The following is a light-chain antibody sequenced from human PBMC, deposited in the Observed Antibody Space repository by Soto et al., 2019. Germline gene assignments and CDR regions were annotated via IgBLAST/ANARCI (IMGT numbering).Light chain of an antibody. J-gene: IGKJ1*01. Sequence: EIVMTQSPVTLSVSPGERATLSCRASQTVNTYLAWYQHRPGQAPRLLIYGTSARATGIPARFSGSGTGTEFTLTINSLQSEDFAVYFCQQYAQGPQVTFGQGTKVEI. CDR2: GTS. CDR3: QQYAQGPQVT. V-gene: IGKV3-15*01. CDR1: QTVNTY.